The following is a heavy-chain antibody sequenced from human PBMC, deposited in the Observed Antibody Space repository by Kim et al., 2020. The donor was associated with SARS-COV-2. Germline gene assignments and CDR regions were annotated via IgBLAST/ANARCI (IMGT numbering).Heavy chain of an antibody. CDR3: ARHVRDYYYGMDV. J-gene: IGHJ6*02. Sequence: CPSFQGQVTISADKSISTAYLQWSSLKASDTAMYYCARHVRDYYYGMDVWGQGTTVTVSS. V-gene: IGHV5-51*01. D-gene: IGHD3-10*02.